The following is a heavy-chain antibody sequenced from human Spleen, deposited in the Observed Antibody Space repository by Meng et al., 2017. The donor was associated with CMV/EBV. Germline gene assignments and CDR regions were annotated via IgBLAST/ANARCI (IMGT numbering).Heavy chain of an antibody. Sequence: GGSLRLSCAASGFTFSDHTMNWVRQAPGKGLEWVGFIRSKPYGGTTEYAASVKGRFTISRDDSKSSAYLQMNSLKTEDTAVYYCTRPLRAPMVRGVIIPDYWGQGTLVTVSS. CDR3: TRPLRAPMVRGVIIPDY. V-gene: IGHV3-49*04. J-gene: IGHJ4*02. D-gene: IGHD3-10*01. CDR1: GFTFSDHT. CDR2: IRSKPYGGTT.